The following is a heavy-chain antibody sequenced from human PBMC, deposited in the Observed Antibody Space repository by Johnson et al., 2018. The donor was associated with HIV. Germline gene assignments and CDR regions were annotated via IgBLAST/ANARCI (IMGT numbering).Heavy chain of an antibody. V-gene: IGHV3-30*04. CDR1: GFTFSSYA. Sequence: QVQLVESGGRVVQPGRSLRLSCAASGFTFSSYAMHWVRQAPGKGLEWVAVISYDGSNKYYADSVKGRFTISRDNSKNTLYLQMNSLRAEDTAVYYCARDGEHGLRGAFDIWGQGTMVTVSS. D-gene: IGHD4-17*01. CDR3: ARDGEHGLRGAFDI. J-gene: IGHJ3*02. CDR2: ISYDGSNK.